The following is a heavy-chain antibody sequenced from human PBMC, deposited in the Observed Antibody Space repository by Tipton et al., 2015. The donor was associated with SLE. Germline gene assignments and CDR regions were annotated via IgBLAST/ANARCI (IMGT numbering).Heavy chain of an antibody. CDR1: GGSTSSYF. D-gene: IGHD6-19*01. J-gene: IGHJ4*02. V-gene: IGHV4-4*07. CDR3: ARDHIGSRWYYY. Sequence: LRLSCTFSGGSTSSYFWTWIRQTAGKGLEWIGHVSTTGSARYNPSLKSRITMSIDTSKTEFSLKLTSVTAADTAVYYCARDHIGSRWYYYWGQGTLVTVSS. CDR2: VSTTGSA.